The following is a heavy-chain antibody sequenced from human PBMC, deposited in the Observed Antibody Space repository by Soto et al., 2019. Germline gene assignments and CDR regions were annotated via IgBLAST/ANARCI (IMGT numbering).Heavy chain of an antibody. D-gene: IGHD3-3*01. CDR2: INPNSGGT. CDR1: GYTFTGYY. V-gene: IGHV1-2*02. Sequence: ASVKVSCKASGYTFTGYYMHWVRQAPGQGLEWMGWINPNSGGTNYARKFQGRVTMTRDTSISTAYMELSRLRSDDTAVYYCARDSYDFWSGLYYYYGMDVWGQGTTVTVSS. CDR3: ARDSYDFWSGLYYYYGMDV. J-gene: IGHJ6*02.